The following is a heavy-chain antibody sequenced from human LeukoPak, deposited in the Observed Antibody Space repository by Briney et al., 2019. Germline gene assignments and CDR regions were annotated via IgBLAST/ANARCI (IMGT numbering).Heavy chain of an antibody. Sequence: ASVKVSCKASGYTFTGYYMHWVRQAPGQGLEWMGWINPNSGGTNYAQKFQGRVTMTRDTSISTAYMELSRLRSDDTAVYYCARGLLRYFDWSPYYFDYWGQGTLVTVSS. CDR3: ARGLLRYFDWSPYYFDY. CDR2: INPNSGGT. D-gene: IGHD3-9*01. J-gene: IGHJ4*02. V-gene: IGHV1-2*02. CDR1: GYTFTGYY.